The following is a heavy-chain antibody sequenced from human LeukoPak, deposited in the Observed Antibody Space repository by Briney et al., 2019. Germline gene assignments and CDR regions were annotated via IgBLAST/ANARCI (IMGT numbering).Heavy chain of an antibody. CDR2: ITYDGYYK. D-gene: IGHD3-10*01. J-gene: IGHJ4*02. CDR1: GFAFTNYG. Sequence: GTSLRLSCAASGFAFTNYGMHWVRQAPGKGLEWVALITYDGYYKYYSDSVKGRFTISSDTSKNTLYLQMNSLRAEVTAVYYCARDLSPVVRASPMGYWGQGTPVTV. V-gene: IGHV3-30*03. CDR3: ARDLSPVVRASPMGY.